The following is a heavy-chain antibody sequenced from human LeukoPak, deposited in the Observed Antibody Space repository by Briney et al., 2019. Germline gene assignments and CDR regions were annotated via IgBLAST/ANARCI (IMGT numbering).Heavy chain of an antibody. Sequence: SESLSLTCTVSGDSISYYYWGWLRQSAGKGLEWIGRIYPSGTTDYNPSLKSRVTMSIDTSKNQFSLKLSSVTAADTAIYYCAGTAVGATVGGFFDYWGQGTLVTVSS. CDR3: AGTAVGATVGGFFDY. CDR2: IYPSGTT. J-gene: IGHJ4*02. D-gene: IGHD1-26*01. CDR1: GDSISYYY. V-gene: IGHV4-4*07.